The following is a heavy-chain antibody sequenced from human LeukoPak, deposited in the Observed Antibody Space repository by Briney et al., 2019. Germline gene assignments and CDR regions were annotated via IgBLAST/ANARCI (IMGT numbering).Heavy chain of an antibody. V-gene: IGHV3-7*03. D-gene: IGHD3/OR15-3a*01. CDR3: ARDQYDTWSRRGNFDS. CDR2: IKLDGSEK. CDR1: GFTFGKYW. J-gene: IGHJ4*02. Sequence: GGSLRLSCVASGFTFGKYWKSWVRHAPGKGLEWVANIKLDGSEKNYVDSVKGRFTISRDNTKNSMYLQMNSLRAEDTAVFYCARDQYDTWSRRGNFDSWGQGTLVIVSS.